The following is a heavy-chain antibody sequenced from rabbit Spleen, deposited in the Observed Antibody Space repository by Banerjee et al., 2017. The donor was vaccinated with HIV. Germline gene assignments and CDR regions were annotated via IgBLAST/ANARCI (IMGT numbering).Heavy chain of an antibody. Sequence: QSLEESGGALVKPGASLTLTCTASGFSFSSSYYMCWVRQAPGKGLEWIARIASGSSGDTYYASWAKGRLIMSRTSSTTVTLQMTSLTAADTATYFCARDLITVIGWNFNLWGQGTLVTVS. CDR1: GFSFSSSYY. V-gene: IGHV1S40*01. CDR2: IASGSSGDT. J-gene: IGHJ4*01. D-gene: IGHD2-1*01. CDR3: ARDLITVIGWNFNL.